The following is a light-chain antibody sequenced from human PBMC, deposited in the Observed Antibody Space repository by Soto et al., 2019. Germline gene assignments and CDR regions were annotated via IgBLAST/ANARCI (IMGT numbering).Light chain of an antibody. CDR1: ETVATN. CDR3: QPKSTCFHYKSGLGSR. Sequence: LSLSREERATLSCWASETVATNLAWYQQKPGQAPRLLISGASTRAAGISDRFRGSGSGTEFTLTISSMRSEVSAINQRQPKSTCFHYKSGLGSRFG. J-gene: IGKJ1*01. CDR2: GAS. V-gene: IGKV3-15*01.